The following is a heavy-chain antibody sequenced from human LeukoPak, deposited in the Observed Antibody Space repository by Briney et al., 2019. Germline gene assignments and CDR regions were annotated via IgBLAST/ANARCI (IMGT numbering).Heavy chain of an antibody. CDR2: ISGSGGST. CDR3: ARDPASHIAVAGSDAFDI. D-gene: IGHD6-19*01. J-gene: IGHJ3*02. Sequence: GGSLRLSCAASGFTFSSYAMSWVRQAPGKGLEWVSAISGSGGSTYYADSVKGRFTISRDNSKNTLYLQMNSLRAEDTAVYYCARDPASHIAVAGSDAFDIWGQGTMVTVSS. CDR1: GFTFSSYA. V-gene: IGHV3-23*01.